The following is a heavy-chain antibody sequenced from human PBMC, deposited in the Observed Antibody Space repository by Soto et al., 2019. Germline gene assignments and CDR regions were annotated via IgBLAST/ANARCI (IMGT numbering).Heavy chain of an antibody. D-gene: IGHD3-3*01. Sequence: GGSLRLSCAASGFTVSSNYMSWVRQAPGKGLEWVSVIYSGRSTYYADSVKGRFTISRDNSKNTLYLQMNSLRAEDTVVYYGARDGGGDAFDIWGQGTIVTVSS. CDR2: IYSGRST. CDR1: GFTVSSNY. V-gene: IGHV3-53*01. CDR3: ARDGGGDAFDI. J-gene: IGHJ3*02.